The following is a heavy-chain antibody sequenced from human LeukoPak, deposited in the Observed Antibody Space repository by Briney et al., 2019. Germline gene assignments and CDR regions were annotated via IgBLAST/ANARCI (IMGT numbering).Heavy chain of an antibody. CDR2: STHSGST. Sequence: SETLSLTCAVYGESFSDHYWTWIRQPPGKGLEWIGESTHSGSTNYNPSLKSRVTISVDTSKSQFSLKLTSKTAADTAVYYCARGRTGAAALDFWGPGTLVTVSS. CDR3: ARGRTGAAALDF. J-gene: IGHJ4*02. V-gene: IGHV4-34*01. CDR1: GESFSDHY. D-gene: IGHD2-2*01.